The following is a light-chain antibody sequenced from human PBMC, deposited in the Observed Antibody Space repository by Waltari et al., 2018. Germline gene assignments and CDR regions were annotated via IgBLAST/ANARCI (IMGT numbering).Light chain of an antibody. CDR2: SNN. CDR1: SSHIGSNT. CDR3: AAWDDSLNGLWV. V-gene: IGLV1-44*01. J-gene: IGLJ3*02. Sequence: QSVLTQPPSASGTPGQRVTISCSGSSSHIGSNTVNWSQQRPGTAPKLLIYSNNQRPSGVPDRFSGSKSGTSASLAISGLQSEDEADYYCAAWDDSLNGLWVFGGGTKLTVL.